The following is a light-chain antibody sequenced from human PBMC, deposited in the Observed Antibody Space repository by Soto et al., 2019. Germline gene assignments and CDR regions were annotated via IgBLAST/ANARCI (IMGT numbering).Light chain of an antibody. CDR2: DVS. Sequence: QSVLTQPPSASGSPGQSVTISCTGTSSDVGGYNYVSWYQQHPRKAPKLMIYDVSKRPSGVPDRFSGSKSGNTASLTVSGLQAEDEAEYFCSSYAGRSSVFGTGTKLTVL. CDR1: SSDVGGYNY. CDR3: SSYAGRSSV. V-gene: IGLV2-8*01. J-gene: IGLJ1*01.